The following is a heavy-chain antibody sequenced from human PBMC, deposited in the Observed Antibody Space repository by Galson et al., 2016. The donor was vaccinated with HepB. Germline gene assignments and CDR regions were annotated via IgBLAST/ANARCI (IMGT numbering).Heavy chain of an antibody. CDR1: GFTFTTYS. Sequence: SLRLSCAASGFTFTTYSMNWVRQAPGKGLEWVSYISSSGTMYYADSVKGRFTISRDNAKNSLFLQMNSLRAEDTAVYYCAREGSGWDEGYWGQGTLVTVSS. V-gene: IGHV3-48*01. D-gene: IGHD6-19*01. CDR2: ISSSGTM. J-gene: IGHJ4*02. CDR3: AREGSGWDEGY.